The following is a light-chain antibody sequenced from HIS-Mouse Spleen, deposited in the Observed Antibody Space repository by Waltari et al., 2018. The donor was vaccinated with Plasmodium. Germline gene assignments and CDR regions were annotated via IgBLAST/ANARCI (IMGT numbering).Light chain of an antibody. CDR1: QSVSSSY. CDR3: QQYGSSPYT. V-gene: IGKV3-20*01. CDR2: GAS. Sequence: EIVLTQSPGTLSLSPGVRATLSCRASQSVSSSYLAWYQQKPGQAPRLLIYGASSRATGIPDSFSGSGSGTDFTLTISRLEPEDFAVYYCQQYGSSPYTFGQGTKLESK. J-gene: IGKJ2*01.